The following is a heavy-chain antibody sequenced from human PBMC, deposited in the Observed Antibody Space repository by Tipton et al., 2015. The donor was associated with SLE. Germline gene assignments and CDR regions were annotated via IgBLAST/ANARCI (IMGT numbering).Heavy chain of an antibody. CDR3: ASSTSADFWSGPPNNY. CDR2: TDTGGSTT. CDR1: GFTFSIYA. D-gene: IGHD3-3*01. J-gene: IGHJ4*02. V-gene: IGHV3-23*03. Sequence: SLRLSCAAAGFTFSIYAMSWVRQAPGKGLEWVSFTDTGGSTTYYADSVKGRFTISRDNSRNTLYLQMNSLRADDTAVYFCASSTSADFWSGPPNNYWGQGTLFAV.